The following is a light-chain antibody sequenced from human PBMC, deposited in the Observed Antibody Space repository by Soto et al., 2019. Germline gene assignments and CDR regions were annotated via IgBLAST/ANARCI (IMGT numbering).Light chain of an antibody. J-gene: IGKJ1*01. CDR3: QQYNLYWM. Sequence: DIQMTQSPSTLSGSVGDRVTITFRASQTISSWLAWYQQKPGKAPKLLIHEASNLHSGVSSRFTGRGYGTDFTLTITSLQPEDFAIYCCQQYNLYWMFGQGTKVDI. V-gene: IGKV1-5*03. CDR2: EAS. CDR1: QTISSW.